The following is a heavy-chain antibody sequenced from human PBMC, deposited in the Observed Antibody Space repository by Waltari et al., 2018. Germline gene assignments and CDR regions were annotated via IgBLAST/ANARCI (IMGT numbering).Heavy chain of an antibody. J-gene: IGHJ4*02. CDR3: ARSQPTQGHFDY. CDR2: IIPILGIA. V-gene: IGHV1-69*04. CDR1: VGTFSSYA. D-gene: IGHD6-13*01. Sequence: QVQLVQSGAEVKKPGSSVKVSCKASVGTFSSYAISWVRQAPGQGLEWMGRIIPILGIANYAQKFTVRGTITADTSTSTAYRELSSLRSEDTAVYYCARSQPTQGHFDYWGQGTLVTVSS.